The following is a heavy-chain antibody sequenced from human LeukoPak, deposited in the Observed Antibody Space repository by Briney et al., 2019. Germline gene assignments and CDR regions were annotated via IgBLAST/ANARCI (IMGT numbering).Heavy chain of an antibody. Sequence: ASVKVSCKASGYTFTGYYMHWVRQAPGQGLGWMGWINPNSGGTNYAQKFQGRVTMTRDTSISTAYMELSRLRSDDTAVYYCARGLGYCSSTSCPDAFDIWGQGTMVTVSS. CDR2: INPNSGGT. D-gene: IGHD2-2*01. V-gene: IGHV1-2*02. CDR3: ARGLGYCSSTSCPDAFDI. J-gene: IGHJ3*02. CDR1: GYTFTGYY.